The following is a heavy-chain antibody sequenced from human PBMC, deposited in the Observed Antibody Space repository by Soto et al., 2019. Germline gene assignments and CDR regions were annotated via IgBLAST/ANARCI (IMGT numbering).Heavy chain of an antibody. Sequence: QVQLQESGPGLVKPSETLSLTCTVSGGSISSYYWSWIRQPPGKGLEWIGYIYYSGSTNYNPSLKGRFPIPEDTSKNQFSLRLGSVPAADTAVYXXXXAGGGWFGGLLVHYWPQGPLVPVPP. CDR1: GGSISSYY. CDR2: IYYSGST. CDR3: XXAGGGWFGGLLVHY. J-gene: IGHJ4*02. V-gene: IGHV4-59*01. D-gene: IGHD3-10*01.